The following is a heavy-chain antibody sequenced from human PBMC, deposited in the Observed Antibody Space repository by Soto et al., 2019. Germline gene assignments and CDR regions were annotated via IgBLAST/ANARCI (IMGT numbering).Heavy chain of an antibody. CDR1: GFSLRTTGVG. CDR3: AHTWGLPFDY. D-gene: IGHD3-16*01. V-gene: IGHV2-5*01. J-gene: IGHJ4*02. CDR2: IYWNEDK. Sequence: QITLKESGPTLVKPTQTLTLTCTYSGFSLRTTGVGVGWIRQPPGKALEWLGIIYWNEDKRYSPSLKNRFTLTSDISKSQVVLTMTNMDPVDTATYYCAHTWGLPFDYWGQGTLLIVSS.